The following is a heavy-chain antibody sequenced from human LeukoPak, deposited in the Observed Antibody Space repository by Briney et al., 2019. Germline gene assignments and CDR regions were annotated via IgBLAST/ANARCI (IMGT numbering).Heavy chain of an antibody. D-gene: IGHD1-26*01. J-gene: IGHJ4*02. CDR1: GFTFSSYS. CDR3: AREGIDGSYLDY. V-gene: IGHV3-21*01. Sequence: PGGSLRLSCAASGFTFSSYSMSWVRQAPGKGLEWVSSISSSSSYIYYADSVKGRFTISRDNAKNSLYLQINSLRAEDTAIYYCAREGIDGSYLDYWGQGTLVTVSS. CDR2: ISSSSSYI.